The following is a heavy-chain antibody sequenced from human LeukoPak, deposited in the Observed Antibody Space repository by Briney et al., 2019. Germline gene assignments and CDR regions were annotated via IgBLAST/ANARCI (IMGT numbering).Heavy chain of an antibody. CDR1: GFTFSSYG. Sequence: GGSLRLSCAASGFTFSSYGMSWVRQAPGKGLEWVSAISGSGGCTYYADSVKGRFTISRDNSKNTLYLQMNSLRAEDTAVYYCARTIAAALETDYWGQGTPVTVSS. V-gene: IGHV3-23*01. J-gene: IGHJ4*02. CDR3: ARTIAAALETDY. CDR2: ISGSGGCT. D-gene: IGHD6-13*01.